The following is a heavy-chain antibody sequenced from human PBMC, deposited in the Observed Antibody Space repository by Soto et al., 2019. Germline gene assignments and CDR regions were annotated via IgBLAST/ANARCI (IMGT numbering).Heavy chain of an antibody. CDR1: GFSFNSYY. V-gene: IGHV3-64D*06. D-gene: IGHD4-4*01. J-gene: IGHJ4*02. CDR3: VKGGRTTVTEFAF. Sequence: PGGSLRLSCTASGFSFNSYYMSWVRQAPGKGLEYVSAISGDGDTIYYADSVKGRFTISRDNSKNTLYLLVTSLRAEDTAIYYCVKGGRTTVTEFAFWGQGTLVTVSS. CDR2: ISGDGDTI.